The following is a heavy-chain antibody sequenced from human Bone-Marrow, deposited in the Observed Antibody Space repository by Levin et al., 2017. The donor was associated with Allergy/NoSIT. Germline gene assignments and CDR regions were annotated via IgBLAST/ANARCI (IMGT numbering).Heavy chain of an antibody. CDR3: ARHVPCGGDYDVLTGYYLPK. J-gene: IGHJ4*02. V-gene: IGHV4-39*01. Sequence: SETLSLTCTVSGDSISSISNYWGWIRQPPGKGLEWIGSAHYSGRNYFNPSLKSRVTFSIDTSKNHFSLKLSSVTAADTAVYYCARHVPCGGDYDVLTGYYLPKWGQGTLVTVSS. CDR1: GDSISSISNY. D-gene: IGHD3-9*01. CDR2: AHYSGRN.